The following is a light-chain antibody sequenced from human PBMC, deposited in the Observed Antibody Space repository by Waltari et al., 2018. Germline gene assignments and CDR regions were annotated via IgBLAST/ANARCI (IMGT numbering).Light chain of an antibody. V-gene: IGKV3-11*01. Sequence: EIVLTQSPATLALSPGERATLSCRASQSVSTSLAWYQQKPGQAPRLLIYDASNRATDIPARFSGSGSGTDFTHTISSLEPEDFAVYYCQQRSDWYTFGQGTKLEIK. J-gene: IGKJ2*01. CDR1: QSVSTS. CDR2: DAS. CDR3: QQRSDWYT.